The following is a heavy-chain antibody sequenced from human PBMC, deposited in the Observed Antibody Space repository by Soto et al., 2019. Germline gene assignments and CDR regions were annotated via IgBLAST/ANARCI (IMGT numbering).Heavy chain of an antibody. V-gene: IGHV3-23*01. CDR1: GFSFVNYA. Sequence: GGSLRLSCAASGFSFVNYAMNWVRQAPGKGLEWVSGLSGSGSPTYYAASVKGRFTVSRDNAKDSLYLQLSSLRVEDTAVYYCARARPDIVVVVGETPGYYGMDVWGQGTTVTVSS. CDR3: ARARPDIVVVVGETPGYYGMDV. J-gene: IGHJ6*02. CDR2: LSGSGSPT. D-gene: IGHD2-15*01.